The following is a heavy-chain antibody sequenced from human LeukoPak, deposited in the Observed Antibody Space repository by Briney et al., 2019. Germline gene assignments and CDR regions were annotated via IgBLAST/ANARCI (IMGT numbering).Heavy chain of an antibody. CDR2: IRYDGSNK. V-gene: IGHV3-30*02. J-gene: IGHJ5*02. D-gene: IGHD2-21*02. Sequence: GGSLRLSCAAPGFTFSSYGMHWVRQAPGKGLEWVAFIRYDGSNKYYADSVKGRFTISRDNSKKTLYLQMKSLRSEDTAVYYCARGVPNCGGDCYLYNWFDPWGQGTLVTVSS. CDR3: ARGVPNCGGDCYLYNWFDP. CDR1: GFTFSSYG.